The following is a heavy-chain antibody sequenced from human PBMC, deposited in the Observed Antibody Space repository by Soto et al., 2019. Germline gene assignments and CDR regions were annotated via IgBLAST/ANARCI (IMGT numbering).Heavy chain of an antibody. CDR2: IDTSGHST. CDR3: AKDSWYFDL. Sequence: GSLRLSCEASGFVFTNFWMHWVRHVPGKGLVWVARIDTSGHSTNYAESVKGRFTISRDNAKNTVSLQMNSLRVEDTGVYYCAKDSWYFDLWSQGSQVTVSS. V-gene: IGHV3-74*01. J-gene: IGHJ4*02. D-gene: IGHD6-13*01. CDR1: GFVFTNFW.